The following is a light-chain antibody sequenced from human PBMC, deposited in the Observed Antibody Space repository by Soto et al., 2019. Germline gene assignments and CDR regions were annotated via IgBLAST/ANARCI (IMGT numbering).Light chain of an antibody. CDR2: VGTGGIVG. CDR3: GADHGSGSNFVRRRV. J-gene: IGLJ2*01. V-gene: IGLV9-49*01. CDR1: SGYSNYK. Sequence: QSVLTQPPSASASLGASVTLTCTLSSGYSNYKVDWYQQRPGKGPRFVMRVGTGGIVGSKGDGIPDRFSVLGSGLNRYLTIKNIQEGDESDYHCGADHGSGSNFVRRRVFGGGTKVTVL.